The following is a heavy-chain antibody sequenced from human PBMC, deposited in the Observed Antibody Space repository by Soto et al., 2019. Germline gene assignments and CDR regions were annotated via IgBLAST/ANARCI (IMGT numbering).Heavy chain of an antibody. Sequence: ASVKVSCKASGYTFTSYDINWVRQATGQGLEWMGWMNPNSGNTGYAQKLQGRVTMTRNTSISTAYMELSSLRSEDTAVYYCARFSLAYDFWSGYYYYGMDVWGQGTTVTVSS. CDR2: MNPNSGNT. D-gene: IGHD3-3*01. CDR1: GYTFTSYD. J-gene: IGHJ6*02. CDR3: ARFSLAYDFWSGYYYYGMDV. V-gene: IGHV1-8*01.